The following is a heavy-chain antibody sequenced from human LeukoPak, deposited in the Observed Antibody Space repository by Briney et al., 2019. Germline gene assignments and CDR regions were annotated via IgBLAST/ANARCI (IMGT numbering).Heavy chain of an antibody. D-gene: IGHD3-9*01. V-gene: IGHV4-59*01. Sequence: PSETLSLTCTVSGGSISSYYWSWIRQPPGKGLEWIGYIYYSGSTNYNPSLKSRVTISVDTSKNQCSLKLSSVTAADTAVYYCASGDISTGYRFDYWGQGTLVTVSS. CDR3: ASGDISTGYRFDY. CDR2: IYYSGST. CDR1: GGSISSYY. J-gene: IGHJ4*02.